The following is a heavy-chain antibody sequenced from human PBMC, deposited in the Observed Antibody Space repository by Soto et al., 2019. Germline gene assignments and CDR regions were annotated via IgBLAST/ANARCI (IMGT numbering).Heavy chain of an antibody. V-gene: IGHV3-33*01. Sequence: PGGSLRLSCAASGFTFSSYGMHWVRQAPGKGLEWVAVIWYDGSNKYYADSVKGRFTISRDNSKNTLYLQMNSLRAEDTAVYYCARGKFLEWFPTYYFDYWGQGTLVTVSS. D-gene: IGHD3-3*01. CDR2: IWYDGSNK. CDR3: ARGKFLEWFPTYYFDY. CDR1: GFTFSSYG. J-gene: IGHJ4*02.